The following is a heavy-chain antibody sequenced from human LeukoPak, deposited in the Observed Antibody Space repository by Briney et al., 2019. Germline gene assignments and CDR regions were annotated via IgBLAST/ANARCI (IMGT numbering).Heavy chain of an antibody. Sequence: GGSLRLSCAASGFTFSSYGMHWVRQAPGKGLEWVAVISYDGSNKYYADSVKGRFTISRDNTKNTLYLQMNSLKAEDTALYYCAKDSVVIPAGWFDPWGQGTLVTVSS. J-gene: IGHJ5*02. CDR1: GFTFSSYG. D-gene: IGHD2-2*01. CDR2: ISYDGSNK. CDR3: AKDSVVIPAGWFDP. V-gene: IGHV3-30*18.